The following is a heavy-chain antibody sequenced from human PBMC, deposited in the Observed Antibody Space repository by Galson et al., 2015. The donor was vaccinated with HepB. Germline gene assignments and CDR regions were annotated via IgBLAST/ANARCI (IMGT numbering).Heavy chain of an antibody. V-gene: IGHV5-51*01. J-gene: IGHJ3*02. CDR2: IYPSDSHP. Sequence: QSGAEVKKPGESLKISCKGSGYTFTSYWIGWVRQMPGKGLEWMGIIYPSDSHPRYSPSFQGQVTIPADKSISTAYLQWSSLKASDTAMYYCARRAAAAGPAAFDIWGQGTMVTVSS. D-gene: IGHD6-13*01. CDR3: ARRAAAAGPAAFDI. CDR1: GYTFTSYW.